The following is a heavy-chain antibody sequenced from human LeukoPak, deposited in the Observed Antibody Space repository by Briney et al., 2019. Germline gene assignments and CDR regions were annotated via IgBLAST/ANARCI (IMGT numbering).Heavy chain of an antibody. CDR1: GFTFSSYG. CDR3: AKDLSGWFGDLGGAFDI. D-gene: IGHD3-10*01. CDR2: ISYDGSNK. J-gene: IGHJ3*02. V-gene: IGHV3-30*18. Sequence: QSGGSLRLSCAASGFTFSSYGMHWVRQAPGKGLEWVAVISYDGSNKYYADSVKGRFTISRDNSKNTLYLQMNSLRAEDTAVYYCAKDLSGWFGDLGGAFDIWGQGTMATVSS.